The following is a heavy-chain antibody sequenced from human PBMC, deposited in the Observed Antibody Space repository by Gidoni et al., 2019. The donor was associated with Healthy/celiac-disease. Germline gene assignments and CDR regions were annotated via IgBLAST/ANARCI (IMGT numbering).Heavy chain of an antibody. J-gene: IGHJ3*02. Sequence: QVQLQESGPGLVKPSGTLSLTCAVSGGSISSSNWWSWVRQPPGKGLEWIGEIYHSGSTNYNPSLKSRVTISVDKSKNQFSLKLSSVTAADTAVYYCATGGYSYVYTPSDAFDIWGQGTMVTVSS. CDR2: IYHSGST. D-gene: IGHD5-18*01. V-gene: IGHV4-4*02. CDR1: GGSISSSNW. CDR3: ATGGYSYVYTPSDAFDI.